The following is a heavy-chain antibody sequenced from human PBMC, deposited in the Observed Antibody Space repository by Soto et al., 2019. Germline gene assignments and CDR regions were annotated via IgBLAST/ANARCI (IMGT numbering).Heavy chain of an antibody. V-gene: IGHV4-4*07. J-gene: IGHJ4*02. CDR3: ARDPGTKYCTNGVCYGHFDY. CDR1: GGSISCYY. Sequence: PSETLSLTCTVSGGSISCYYGTWIRQPAGKGLEWIGRIYTSGSTNYNPSLKSRVTMSVDTSKNQFSLKLSSVTAADTAVYYCARDPGTKYCTNGVCYGHFDYWGQGTLVTVS. D-gene: IGHD2-8*01. CDR2: IYTSGST.